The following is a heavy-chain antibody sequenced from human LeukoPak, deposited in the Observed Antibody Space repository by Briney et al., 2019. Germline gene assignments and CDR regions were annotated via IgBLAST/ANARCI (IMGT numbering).Heavy chain of an antibody. Sequence: SETLSLTCAVYGGSFSGYYWSWIRQPPGKGLEWIGEINHSGSTNYNPPLKSRVTISVDTSKNQFSLKLSSVTAADTAVYYCARAPSRTAHTDYWGQGTLVTVSS. CDR2: INHSGST. J-gene: IGHJ4*02. D-gene: IGHD1-14*01. CDR1: GGSFSGYY. CDR3: ARAPSRTAHTDY. V-gene: IGHV4-34*01.